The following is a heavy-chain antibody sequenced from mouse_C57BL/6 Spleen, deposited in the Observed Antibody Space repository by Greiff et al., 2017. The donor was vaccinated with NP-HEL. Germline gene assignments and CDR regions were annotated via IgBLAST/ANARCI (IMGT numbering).Heavy chain of an antibody. J-gene: IGHJ3*01. D-gene: IGHD1-1*01. CDR3: VRRGRGQGFAY. V-gene: IGHV5-15*04. CDR2: ISNLAYSI. CDR1: GFTFSDYG. Sequence: DVHLVESGGGLVQPGGSLKLSCAASGFTFSDYGMAWVRQAPRKGPEWVAFISNLAYSIYYADTVTGRFTISRENAKNTLYLEMSSLRSEDTAMYYCVRRGRGQGFAYWGQGTLVTVSA.